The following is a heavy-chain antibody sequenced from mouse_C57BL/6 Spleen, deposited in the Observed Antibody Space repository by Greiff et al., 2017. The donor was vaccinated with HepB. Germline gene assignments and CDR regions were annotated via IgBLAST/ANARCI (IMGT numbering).Heavy chain of an antibody. V-gene: IGHV1-47*01. D-gene: IGHD1-1*01. CDR3: ARGKFGSSPGYFDV. J-gene: IGHJ1*03. CDR1: GYTFTTYP. Sequence: LVESGAELVKPGASVKMSCKASGYTFTTYPIEWMKQNHGKSLEWIGNFHPYNDDTKYNEKFKGKATLTVEKSSSTVYLELSRLTSDDSAVYYCARGKFGSSPGYFDVWGTGTTVTVSS. CDR2: FHPYNDDT.